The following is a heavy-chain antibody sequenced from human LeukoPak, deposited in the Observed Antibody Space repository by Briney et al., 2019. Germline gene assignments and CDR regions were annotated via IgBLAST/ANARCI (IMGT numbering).Heavy chain of an antibody. CDR2: ISYNGGRK. J-gene: IGHJ4*02. CDR3: ARQEARNYYYEGLDY. D-gene: IGHD3-22*01. Sequence: GRSLRLSCVASGFIFSGYAIHWVRQAPGKGVDGVALISYNGGRKEYADSVKGRFTIDRDNSKNTVFLQMNSLRPYDTAIYFCARQEARNYYYEGLDYWGQGNLVTVSS. V-gene: IGHV3-30*04. CDR1: GFIFSGYA.